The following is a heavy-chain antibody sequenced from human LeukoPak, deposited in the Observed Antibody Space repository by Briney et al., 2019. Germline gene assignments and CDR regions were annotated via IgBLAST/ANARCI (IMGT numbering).Heavy chain of an antibody. J-gene: IGHJ2*01. CDR1: GFTFSSYA. CDR2: ISYDGSNK. CDR3: AKEMPQDWYFDL. Sequence: PGRSLRLSCAASGFTFSSYAMHWVRQAPGKGLEWVAVISYDGSNKYYADSVKGRFTISRDNSKNTLYLQMNSLRVEDTAVYYCAKEMPQDWYFDLWGRGTLVTVSS. V-gene: IGHV3-30-3*01. D-gene: IGHD2-2*01.